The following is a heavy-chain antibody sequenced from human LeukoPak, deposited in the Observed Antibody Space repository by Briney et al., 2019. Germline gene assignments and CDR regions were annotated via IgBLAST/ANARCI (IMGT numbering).Heavy chain of an antibody. V-gene: IGHV4-4*02. D-gene: IGHD5-24*01. J-gene: IGHJ4*02. CDR2: IYHSGTT. Sequence: SETLSLTCAVSGGSISSDNWWSWVRQSPGKGLEWIGEIYHSGTTNYNPSLKSRVSISVDTSKNQFSLNVNFMADADTAVYYCAREGYRSKWSRSFDYWGQGALVTVSS. CDR3: AREGYRSKWSRSFDY. CDR1: GGSISSDNW.